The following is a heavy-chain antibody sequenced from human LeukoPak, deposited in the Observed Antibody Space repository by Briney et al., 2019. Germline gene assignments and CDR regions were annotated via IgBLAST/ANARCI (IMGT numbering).Heavy chain of an antibody. CDR3: ANAPAKSGWYYLFDY. D-gene: IGHD6-19*01. CDR1: GGYISSSRYD. J-gene: IGHJ4*02. Sequence: PSETLSLTCTVSGGYISSSRYDWGWIRQPPGKGLEWIVSIYYSGSTYYNPYLKSRVTISVDTSKNQFSLKLSSVTAADTAVCYCANAPAKSGWYYLFDYWGQGTLVTVSS. CDR2: IYYSGST. V-gene: IGHV4-39*01.